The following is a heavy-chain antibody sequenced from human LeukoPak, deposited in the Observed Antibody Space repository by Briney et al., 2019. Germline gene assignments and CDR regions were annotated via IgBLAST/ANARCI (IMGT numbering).Heavy chain of an antibody. CDR1: GDSISRYF. V-gene: IGHV4-4*07. Sequence: SETLSLTCTVSGDSISRYFWSWIRQPAGKGLEWIGRLYTSGITNYSPSLKSRVAMSVDTSKNQFSLNLTSVTAADTAIYYCARENTNGRPFDYWGQGTLVTVSS. CDR3: ARENTNGRPFDY. CDR2: LYTSGIT. J-gene: IGHJ4*02. D-gene: IGHD2-8*01.